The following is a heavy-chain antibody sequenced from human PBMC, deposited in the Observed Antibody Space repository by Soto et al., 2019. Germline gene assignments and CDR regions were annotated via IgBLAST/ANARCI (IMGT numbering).Heavy chain of an antibody. Sequence: DVQLVESGGGLVQPGRSLRLSCAASGFTFDDYGMHWVRQAPGKGLAWVSGLSWNSGRMGYAASVKGRFPISRDNAKDCLYLQTNSQRAEYTALYYCAQGAGRGLTGWFEFWGQGTLVTVSS. J-gene: IGHJ5*01. CDR3: AQGAGRGLTGWFEF. V-gene: IGHV3-9*01. D-gene: IGHD2-15*01. CDR2: LSWNSGRM. CDR1: GFTFDDYG.